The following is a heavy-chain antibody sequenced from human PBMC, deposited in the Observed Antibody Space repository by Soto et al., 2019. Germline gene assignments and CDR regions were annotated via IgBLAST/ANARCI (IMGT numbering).Heavy chain of an antibody. Sequence: QVQLVQSGAEVKKPGASVKVSCKASEYTFTGYYLEWVRPAPGQGLEWMGWINPDSGSTKNAHKFQGRVTMTRDTPISTAYMELSRLSPDDAATYYCARGRGGVAGFRGPYLAMDGWGQGTTVTVSS. V-gene: IGHV1-2*07. CDR3: ARGRGGVAGFRGPYLAMDG. D-gene: IGHD6-19*01. CDR1: EYTFTGYY. CDR2: INPDSGST. J-gene: IGHJ6*02.